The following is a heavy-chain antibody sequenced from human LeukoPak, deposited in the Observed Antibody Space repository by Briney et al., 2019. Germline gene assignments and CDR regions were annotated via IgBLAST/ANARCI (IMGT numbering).Heavy chain of an antibody. CDR2: IYPGDSDS. D-gene: IGHD3-10*01. J-gene: IGHJ6*04. Sequence: GESLKISCKGCGYSFTSYWIGWVRQMPGKGLEWMGIIYPGDSDSRYSPSFQGQVTISADKSISTAYLQWSSLKASDTAMYYCARTNYYYGSGSYYNDYGMDVWGKGTTVTVSS. V-gene: IGHV5-51*01. CDR3: ARTNYYYGSGSYYNDYGMDV. CDR1: GYSFTSYW.